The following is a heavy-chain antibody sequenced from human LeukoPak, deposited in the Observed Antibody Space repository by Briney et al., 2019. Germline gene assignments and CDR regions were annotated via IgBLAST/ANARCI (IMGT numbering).Heavy chain of an antibody. D-gene: IGHD3/OR15-3a*01. CDR2: IGPGGLRT. J-gene: IGHJ5*02. CDR1: GFTFSSYA. V-gene: IGHV3-23*01. Sequence: GGSLRLSCAASGFTFSSYAMSWVRQAPGEGLEWVSAIGPGGLRTYYADPVKGRFTISRDNSKNTLHLQMNSLRVEDTAAYYCVMDPREHWFDPWGQGTLVTVSS. CDR3: VMDPREHWFDP.